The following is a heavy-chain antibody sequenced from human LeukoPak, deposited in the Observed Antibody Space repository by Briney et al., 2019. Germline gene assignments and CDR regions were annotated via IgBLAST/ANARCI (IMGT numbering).Heavy chain of an antibody. J-gene: IGHJ4*02. CDR2: IKPDGSES. CDR3: ARSSTYAFHY. CDR1: GFTFSTSW. Sequence: GGSLRLSCAASGFTFSTSWMTWVRQAPGKGPEWVATIKPDGSESHYVDSVKGRLTISRDNAKNSLYLQVNSLRAEDTAVYYCARSSTYAFHYWGQGTLVTVSS. V-gene: IGHV3-7*01. D-gene: IGHD2-2*01.